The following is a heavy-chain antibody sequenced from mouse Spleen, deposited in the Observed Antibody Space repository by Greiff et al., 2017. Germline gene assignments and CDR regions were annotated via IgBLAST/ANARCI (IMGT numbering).Heavy chain of an antibody. CDR3: ARGQGYADFDY. CDR2: IDPSDSET. J-gene: IGHJ2*01. CDR1: GYTFTSYW. Sequence: VQLQQPGAELVRPGSSVKLSCKASGYTFTSYWMHWVKQRPIQGLEWIGNIDPSDSETHYNQKFKDKATLTVDKSSSTAYMQLSSLTSEDSAVYYCARGQGYADFDYWGQGTTLTVSS. D-gene: IGHD2-2*01. V-gene: IGHV1-52*01.